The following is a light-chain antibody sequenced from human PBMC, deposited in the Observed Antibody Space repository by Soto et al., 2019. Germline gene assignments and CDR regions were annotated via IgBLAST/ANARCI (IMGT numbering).Light chain of an antibody. CDR2: KAS. J-gene: IGKJ1*01. Sequence: DIQMTQSPSTLSGSVGDRVTITCRASQTISSWLAWYQQKPGKAPKLLIYKASTLKSGVPSRFSGSGSGTEFTLTITSLQPDDFATYFCQQYKAFPWTFGRGTKVDIK. V-gene: IGKV1-5*03. CDR1: QTISSW. CDR3: QQYKAFPWT.